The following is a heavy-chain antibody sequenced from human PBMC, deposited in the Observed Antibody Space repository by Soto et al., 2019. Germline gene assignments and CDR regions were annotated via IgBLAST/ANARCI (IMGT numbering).Heavy chain of an antibody. J-gene: IGHJ4*02. CDR1: GFTFSSYS. D-gene: IGHD2-2*01. CDR2: IGTSAST. Sequence: DVRLLESGGGLVQPGGSLRLSCAASGFTFSSYSMSWVRQAPGKGLEWVSTIGTSASTYYGDSVRGRFTISRDNSRNTLYLQINSPRAEDSAVYYCADPARYCTSSSCEWGQGTVVTVSS. CDR3: ADPARYCTSSSCE. V-gene: IGHV3-23*01.